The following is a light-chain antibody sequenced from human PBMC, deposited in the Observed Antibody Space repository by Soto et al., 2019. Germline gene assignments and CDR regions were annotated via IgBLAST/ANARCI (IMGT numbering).Light chain of an antibody. CDR2: SND. J-gene: IGLJ2*01. V-gene: IGLV1-47*01. CDR3: AAWDDSLSGPL. Sequence: QSVLTQPPSASGTPGQRVTISCSGSTSNLGSHFVYWYQQLPGTAPKLLIYSNDKRPSGVPNRFSGSKSGTSASLAISGLRSEDEADYYCAAWDDSLSGPLFGGGTKLTVL. CDR1: TSNLGSHF.